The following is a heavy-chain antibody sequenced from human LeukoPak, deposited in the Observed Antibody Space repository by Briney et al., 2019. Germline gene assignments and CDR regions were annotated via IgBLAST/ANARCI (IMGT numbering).Heavy chain of an antibody. D-gene: IGHD3-3*01. CDR3: ARDRTIFGVVIMNDY. CDR2: ISAYNGNT. CDR1: GYTFTSYG. Sequence: ASVKVSCKASGYTFTSYGISWVRQAPGQGLEWMGWISAYNGNTNYAQKLQGRVTMTTDTPTSTAYMELRSLRSDDTAVYYCARDRTIFGVVIMNDYWGQGTLVTVSS. J-gene: IGHJ4*02. V-gene: IGHV1-18*01.